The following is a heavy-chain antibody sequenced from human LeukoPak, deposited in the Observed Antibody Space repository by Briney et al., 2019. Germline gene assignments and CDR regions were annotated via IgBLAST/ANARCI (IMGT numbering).Heavy chain of an antibody. CDR1: GGSISSSSYY. V-gene: IGHV4-30-4*08. Sequence: SETLSLTCTVSGGSISSSSYYWGWIRQPPGKGLEWIGYIYYSGSTYYNPSLKSRVTISVDTSKNQFSLKLSSVTAADTAVYYCARDKDYYDSSGSHAFDIWGQGTMVTVSS. J-gene: IGHJ3*02. D-gene: IGHD3-22*01. CDR3: ARDKDYYDSSGSHAFDI. CDR2: IYYSGST.